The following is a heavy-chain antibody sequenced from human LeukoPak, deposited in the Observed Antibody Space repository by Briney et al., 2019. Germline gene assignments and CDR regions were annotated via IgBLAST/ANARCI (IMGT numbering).Heavy chain of an antibody. CDR2: ISWNSGSI. D-gene: IGHD3-3*01. V-gene: IGHV3-9*03. J-gene: IGHJ3*02. CDR3: VKDRSRNWSGYSAGIFDI. Sequence: GGSLRLSCAASGFTFDDYAMHWVRQDPGKGLEWVSGISWNSGSIGYADSVKGRFTISRDNAKNSLYLQMNSLRAEDMALYYCVKDRSRNWSGYSAGIFDIWGQGTMVTVSS. CDR1: GFTFDDYA.